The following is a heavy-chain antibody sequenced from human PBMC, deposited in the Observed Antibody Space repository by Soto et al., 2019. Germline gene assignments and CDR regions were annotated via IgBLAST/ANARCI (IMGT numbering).Heavy chain of an antibody. Sequence: PSETLSLTCAVYGGSFSGYYWSWIRQPPGKGLEWIGEINHSGSTNYNPSLKSRVTISVDTSKNQFSLKLSSVTAADTAVYYCARGERPSYRYYYGSGSPWFDPWGQGTLVTVSS. J-gene: IGHJ5*02. CDR3: ARGERPSYRYYYGSGSPWFDP. V-gene: IGHV4-34*01. CDR1: GGSFSGYY. D-gene: IGHD3-10*01. CDR2: INHSGST.